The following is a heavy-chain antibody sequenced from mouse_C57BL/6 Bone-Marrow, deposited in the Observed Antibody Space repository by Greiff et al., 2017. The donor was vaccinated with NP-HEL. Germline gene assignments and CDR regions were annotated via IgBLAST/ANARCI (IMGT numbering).Heavy chain of an antibody. V-gene: IGHV1-15*01. CDR2: IDPETGGT. D-gene: IGHD2-12*01. Sequence: QVHVKQSGAELVRPGASVTLSCKASGYTFTDYEMHWVKQTPVHGLEWIGAIDPETGGTAYNQKFKGKAILTADKSSSTAYMELRSLTSEDSAVYYCTRSRRLYDYWGQGTTLTVSS. CDR1: GYTFTDYE. J-gene: IGHJ2*01. CDR3: TRSRRLYDY.